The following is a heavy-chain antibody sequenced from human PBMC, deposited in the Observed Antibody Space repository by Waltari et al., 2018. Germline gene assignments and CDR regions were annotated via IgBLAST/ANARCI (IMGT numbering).Heavy chain of an antibody. Sequence: EVQLVESGGGLVQPGGSVTLSCAASGFPFTNHYMNWVRQAPGRGLEWIGRTKTKAENYITDYAASVQGRFSVSRDDSRNSLFLQMNSLETEDTAVYYCARDTAAALDYWGKGTLVTVSS. V-gene: IGHV3-72*01. J-gene: IGHJ4*02. D-gene: IGHD6-25*01. CDR1: GFPFTNHY. CDR3: ARDTAAALDY. CDR2: TKTKAENYIT.